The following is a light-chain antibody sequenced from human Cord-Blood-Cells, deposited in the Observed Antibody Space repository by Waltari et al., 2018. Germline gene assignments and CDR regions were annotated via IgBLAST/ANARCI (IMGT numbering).Light chain of an antibody. Sequence: QSALTQPPSVSGSPGQSVTISCTGTSSDVGSYNRVSWYQQPPGTAPKLMIYEVSNRPSGVPERVAGSKSGNTASLTISGLQAEDEADYYCSSYTSSSTVVFGGGTKLTVL. CDR1: SSDVGSYNR. V-gene: IGLV2-18*02. J-gene: IGLJ2*01. CDR2: EVS. CDR3: SSYTSSSTVV.